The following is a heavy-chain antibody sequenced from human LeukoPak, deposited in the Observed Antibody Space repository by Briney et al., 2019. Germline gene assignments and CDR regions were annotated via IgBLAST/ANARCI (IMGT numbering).Heavy chain of an antibody. CDR2: INSEGSST. V-gene: IGHV3-74*03. D-gene: IGHD2-21*01. CDR3: ARSYYYFDS. Sequence: PGGSLRLSCAASGFTFSAYWMHWVRQAPGKGLVWVSRINSEGSSTEYADSVKGRFTISRDNAKNTLYLQMNSPRADDTSVYYCARSYYYFDSWGQGTLVTVSS. CDR1: GFTFSAYW. J-gene: IGHJ4*02.